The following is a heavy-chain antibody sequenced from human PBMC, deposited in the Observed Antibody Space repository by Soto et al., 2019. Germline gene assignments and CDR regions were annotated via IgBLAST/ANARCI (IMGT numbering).Heavy chain of an antibody. V-gene: IGHV1-18*01. Sequence: QVQLVQSGAEVKKPGASVKVSCKASGYTFTSYAISWVRQAPGQGLEWMGWISAYNGNTNYAQNLQGRVSMTTDTSTSTAYTELRSLRSDATAVYYCARDSPPIASWGQGTLVTVSS. CDR3: ARDSPPIAS. CDR1: GYTFTSYA. D-gene: IGHD3-3*02. CDR2: ISAYNGNT. J-gene: IGHJ5*02.